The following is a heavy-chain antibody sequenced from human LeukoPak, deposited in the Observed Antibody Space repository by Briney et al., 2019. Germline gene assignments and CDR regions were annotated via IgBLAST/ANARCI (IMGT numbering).Heavy chain of an antibody. V-gene: IGHV3-23*01. D-gene: IGHD3-10*01. CDR2: ISGSGGST. CDR1: GFTFDDYG. J-gene: IGHJ6*03. Sequence: GGSLRLSCAASGFTFDDYGMSWVRQAPGKGLEWVSTISGSGGSTYYADSVKGRFTISRDNSKNTLYLQMNSLRAEDTAVYYCAKDYYGSGRGYYYMDVWGKGTTVTISS. CDR3: AKDYYGSGRGYYYMDV.